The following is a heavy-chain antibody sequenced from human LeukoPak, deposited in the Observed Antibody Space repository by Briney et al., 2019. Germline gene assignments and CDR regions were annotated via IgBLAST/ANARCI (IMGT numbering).Heavy chain of an antibody. V-gene: IGHV3-30*02. J-gene: IGHJ4*02. D-gene: IGHD6-6*01. CDR3: AKEEYSISPALDY. CDR1: GFPFSSCG. Sequence: PGGSLRLSCAASGFPFSSCGIHWVRQAPGKGLEWVAFIRYDGSDTYYADSVKGRFTISRDNSKNTLYLQLNSLRPEDTAVYYCAKEEYSISPALDYWGQGTLVTVSS. CDR2: IRYDGSDT.